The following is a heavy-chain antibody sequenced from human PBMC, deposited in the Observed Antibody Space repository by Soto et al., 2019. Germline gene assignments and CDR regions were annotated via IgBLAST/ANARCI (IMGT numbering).Heavy chain of an antibody. CDR1: G. J-gene: IGHJ4*02. Sequence: GIPCDRQVPGKGPEWVAVLSHDGSFEDYAESVKGRFAISRDLSKNTLYLQVNSLRAEDTAVYYCARDWNGNLHYWGQGTLVTVSS. CDR2: LSHDGSFE. D-gene: IGHD1-1*01. V-gene: IGHV3-33*01. CDR3: ARDWNGNLHY.